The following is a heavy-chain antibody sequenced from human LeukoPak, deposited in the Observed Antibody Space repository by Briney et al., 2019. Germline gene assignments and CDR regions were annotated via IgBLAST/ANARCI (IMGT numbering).Heavy chain of an antibody. V-gene: IGHV3-48*03. J-gene: IGHJ4*02. CDR1: GFTFSSYE. D-gene: IGHD1-26*01. CDR3: ARDYSGSYFPDY. CDR2: ISSSGSTI. Sequence: GGSLRLSCAASGFTFSSYEMNWVRQAPGKGLEWVSYISSSGSTIYYADSVKGRFTISRDNAKNSLDLQMNSLRAEDTAVYYCARDYSGSYFPDYWGQGTLVTVSS.